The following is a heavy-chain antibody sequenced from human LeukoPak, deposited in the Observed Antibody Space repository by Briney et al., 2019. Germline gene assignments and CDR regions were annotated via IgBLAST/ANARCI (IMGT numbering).Heavy chain of an antibody. V-gene: IGHV1-46*01. CDR2: INPSVGST. D-gene: IGHD1-1*01. J-gene: IGHJ4*02. Sequence: GASVKVSCTSAGYTFTSYYMQWVRQAPGQGLEWMGIINPSVGSTTYTHNIPGRVTMTPDPSTTTVYMELSSLGSEDTAVSYCASQARTGRTLDYWGQGTLVTVSS. CDR3: ASQARTGRTLDY. CDR1: GYTFTSYY.